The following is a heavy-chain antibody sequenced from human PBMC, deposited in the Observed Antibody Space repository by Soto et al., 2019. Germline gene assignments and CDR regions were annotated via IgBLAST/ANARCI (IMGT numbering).Heavy chain of an antibody. Sequence: QLPLNESGPTLVNPTQTLTLPCTFSGFSLTTRGVGVGWIRQPPGKALECLALIYWDDDKRYSPSLQSRLSITKDTSKNQVVLTMTNVDPVDTATYYCAPIPNYYQYDWFDPWGQGTLVSVSS. J-gene: IGHJ5*02. CDR2: IYWDDDK. V-gene: IGHV2-5*02. CDR3: APIPNYYQYDWFDP. D-gene: IGHD3-16*01. CDR1: GFSLTTRGVG.